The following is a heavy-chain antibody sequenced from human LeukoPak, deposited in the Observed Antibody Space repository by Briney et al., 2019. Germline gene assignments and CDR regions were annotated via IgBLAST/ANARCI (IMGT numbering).Heavy chain of an antibody. CDR3: ARTRLGLDAFDI. J-gene: IGHJ3*02. D-gene: IGHD1-1*01. Sequence: ASVKVSCKASGYTFTGYYMHWVRQAPGQGLEWMGWINPNSGGTNYAQKFQGRVTMTRDTSISTAYMELSRLRSDDTAVYYCARTRLGLDAFDIWGQGTMVTVSS. V-gene: IGHV1-2*02. CDR1: GYTFTGYY. CDR2: INPNSGGT.